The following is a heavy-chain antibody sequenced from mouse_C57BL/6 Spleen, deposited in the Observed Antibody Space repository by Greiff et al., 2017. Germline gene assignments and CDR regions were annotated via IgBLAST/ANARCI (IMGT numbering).Heavy chain of an antibody. CDR2: ISSGGSYT. V-gene: IGHV5-6*01. CDR3: ARKEEHYAMDY. J-gene: IGHJ4*01. CDR1: GFTFSSYG. Sequence: EVQRVESGGDLVKPGGSLKLSCAASGFTFSSYGMSWVRQTPDKRLEWVATISSGGSYTYYPDSVKGRFTISRDNAKNTLYLRMSSLKSEDTAMYYCARKEEHYAMDYWGQGTSVTVSS.